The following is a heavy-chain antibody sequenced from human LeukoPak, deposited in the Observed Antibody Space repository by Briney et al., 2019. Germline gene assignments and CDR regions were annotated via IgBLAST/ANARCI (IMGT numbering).Heavy chain of an antibody. CDR1: GGSISSYY. CDR2: IYYSGST. V-gene: IGHV4-59*01. D-gene: IGHD2-15*01. CDR3: ARVVVAPYYYYYYYMDV. Sequence: SETLSLTCTVSGGSISSYYWSWIRQPPGKGLEWIGYIYYSGSTNYNPSLKSRVTISVDTSKNQFSPKLSSVTAADTAVYYCARVVVAPYYYYYYYMDVWGKGTTVTVSS. J-gene: IGHJ6*03.